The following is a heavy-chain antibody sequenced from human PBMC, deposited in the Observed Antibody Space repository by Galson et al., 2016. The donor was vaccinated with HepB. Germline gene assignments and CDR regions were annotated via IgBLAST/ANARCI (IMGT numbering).Heavy chain of an antibody. CDR2: NSSGST. J-gene: IGHJ4*02. CDR1: GLTVSNNY. CDR3: ARWPDY. V-gene: IGHV3-53*01. Sequence: LRLSCAASGLTVSNNYLKWVRQAPGKGLEWVSLNSSGSTYYADSVKGRFTISRDTPMNTLFLQMNNLRVEDTAVYYCARWPDYWGQGTLVTVSS.